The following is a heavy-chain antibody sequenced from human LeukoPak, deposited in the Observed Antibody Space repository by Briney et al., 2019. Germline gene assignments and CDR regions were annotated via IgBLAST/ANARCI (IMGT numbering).Heavy chain of an antibody. J-gene: IGHJ4*02. CDR2: INSEGSIT. V-gene: IGHV3-74*01. D-gene: IGHD4-23*01. Sequence: GGSLRLSCAASGFTFSNYWMHWVRQAPGKGLVWVSRINSEGSITTYADSVKGRFTISRDNARNTLYLQMNSLRGEDTAVYFCTRIADGGLWGQGTLVTVSS. CDR1: GFTFSNYW. CDR3: TRIADGGL.